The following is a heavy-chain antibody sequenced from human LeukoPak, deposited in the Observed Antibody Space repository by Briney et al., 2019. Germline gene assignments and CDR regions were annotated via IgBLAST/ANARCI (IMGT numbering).Heavy chain of an antibody. CDR1: GGSISSYY. V-gene: IGHV4-4*09. D-gene: IGHD6-13*01. CDR2: IYTSGST. Sequence: SETLSLTCTVSGGSISSYYWSWIRQPPGKGLGWIGYIYTSGSTNYNPSLKSRVTISVDTSKNQFSLKLSSVTAADTAVYYCARHLGIAAAGNGDNAFDIWGQGTMVTVSS. J-gene: IGHJ3*02. CDR3: ARHLGIAAAGNGDNAFDI.